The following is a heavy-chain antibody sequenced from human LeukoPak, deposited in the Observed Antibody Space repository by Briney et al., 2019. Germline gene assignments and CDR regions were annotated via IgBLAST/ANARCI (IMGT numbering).Heavy chain of an antibody. CDR3: ARDSGTTGEVKFDP. J-gene: IGHJ5*02. V-gene: IGHV4-34*01. Sequence: SETLSLTCAVYGGSFSGYYWSWIRQPPGKGLEWIGEINHSGSTNYNPSLKSRVTMSIDTSNNQFSLRLRFVTAADTAVYYCARDSGTTGEVKFDPWGQGTLVTVSS. CDR1: GGSFSGYY. D-gene: IGHD3-10*01. CDR2: INHSGST.